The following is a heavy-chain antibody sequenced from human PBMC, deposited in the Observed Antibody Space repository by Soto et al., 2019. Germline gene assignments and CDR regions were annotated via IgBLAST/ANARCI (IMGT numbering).Heavy chain of an antibody. Sequence: PSETLSLTCTVSGGSIIGGVHSWSWIRQPPGKGLEWIGHIFDSGSTYYNPSLKSRLTISVDTSKNQFSLRLSSVTAADTAVYYCAREIMPLTNDWYFDLWGRGTLVTVSS. D-gene: IGHD2-8*01. CDR1: GGSIIGGVHS. CDR3: AREIMPLTNDWYFDL. V-gene: IGHV4-30-4*01. J-gene: IGHJ2*01. CDR2: IFDSGST.